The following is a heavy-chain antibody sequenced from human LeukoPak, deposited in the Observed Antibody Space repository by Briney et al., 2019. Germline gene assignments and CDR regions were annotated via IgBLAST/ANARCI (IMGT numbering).Heavy chain of an antibody. D-gene: IGHD3-16*01. CDR2: IKSKTNGETT. CDR3: ASDFQKGIIGVDY. CDR1: GFTFSNAW. Sequence: PGGFLRLSCAASGFTFSNAWMSWVRQAPGKGLEWVGRIKSKTNGETTDYAAPVKGRFTISRDDSKNTLYLQMNSLKTEDTAVYYCASDFQKGIIGVDYWGQGTLVTVSS. V-gene: IGHV3-15*01. J-gene: IGHJ4*02.